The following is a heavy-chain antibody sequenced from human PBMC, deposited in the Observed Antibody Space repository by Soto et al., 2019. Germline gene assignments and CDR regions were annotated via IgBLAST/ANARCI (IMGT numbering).Heavy chain of an antibody. CDR1: GGSFSGYY. Sequence: SETLSLTCAVYGGSFSGYYWSWLRQPPGKGLEWIGEINHSGSTNYNPSLKSRVTISVDTSKNQFSLKLSSVTAVDTAVYYCARGYWSSTSCYIRGGWFDPWGQGTLVTVSS. V-gene: IGHV4-34*01. D-gene: IGHD2-2*02. CDR2: INHSGST. J-gene: IGHJ5*02. CDR3: ARGYWSSTSCYIRGGWFDP.